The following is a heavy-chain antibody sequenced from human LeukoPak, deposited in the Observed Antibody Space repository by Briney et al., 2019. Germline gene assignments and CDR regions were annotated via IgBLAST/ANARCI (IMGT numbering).Heavy chain of an antibody. D-gene: IGHD3-22*01. CDR1: GFTFSSYV. CDR3: ARGGQSKYDSSGYLNYFDY. CDR2: ISSNGGST. Sequence: GRSLRLSCAASGFTFSSYVMYWVRQAPGKGLEYVSSISSNGGSTYYANSVKGRFTISRDNSKNTLYLQMGSLRAEDMAVYYCARGGQSKYDSSGYLNYFDYWGQGTLVTVSS. V-gene: IGHV3-64*01. J-gene: IGHJ4*02.